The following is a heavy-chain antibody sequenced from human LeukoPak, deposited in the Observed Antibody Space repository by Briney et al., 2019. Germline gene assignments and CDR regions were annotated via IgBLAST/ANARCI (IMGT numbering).Heavy chain of an antibody. CDR2: TYYRSKWYN. J-gene: IGHJ4*02. D-gene: IGHD3-16*01. Sequence: SQTLSLTCAISGDRVSSNSAAWNWIRQSPSRGLEWLGRTYYRSKWYNDYAVSMKSRITINPDTFKNQFSLQLNSVTPEDTAVYYCARGRTLRGTTTPLIWDYWGQGTLVTVSS. V-gene: IGHV6-1*01. CDR1: GDRVSSNSAA. CDR3: ARGRTLRGTTTPLIWDY.